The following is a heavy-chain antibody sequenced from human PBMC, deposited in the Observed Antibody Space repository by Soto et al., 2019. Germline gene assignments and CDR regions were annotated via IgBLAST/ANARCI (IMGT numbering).Heavy chain of an antibody. CDR2: ISAYNGNT. CDR3: ARDPGKCGDLSYYYSCGMDV. CDR1: GYTFTSYG. D-gene: IGHD3-10*01. J-gene: IGHJ6*02. V-gene: IGHV1-18*01. Sequence: ASVKVSCKASGYTFTSYGISWVRQAPGQGLEWMGWISAYNGNTNYAQKLQGRVTMTTDTSTSTAYMELRSLRSDDTAVYYCARDPGKCGDLSYYYSCGMDVWGQGTTVTVSS.